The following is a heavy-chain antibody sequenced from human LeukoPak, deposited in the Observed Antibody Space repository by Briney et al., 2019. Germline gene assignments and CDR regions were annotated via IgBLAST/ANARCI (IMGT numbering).Heavy chain of an antibody. V-gene: IGHV1-2*03. CDR3: ARRWLLAAADY. CDR1: GYTFTGYY. J-gene: IGHJ4*02. CDR2: INPNTGGT. Sequence: LVASVKVSCKASGYTFTGYYMHWLRQAPGQGLEWMGWINPNTGGTNYAQKLQGRVTMTTDTSTSTAYMELRSLRSDDTAVYYCARRWLLAAADYWGQGTLVTVSS. D-gene: IGHD6-13*01.